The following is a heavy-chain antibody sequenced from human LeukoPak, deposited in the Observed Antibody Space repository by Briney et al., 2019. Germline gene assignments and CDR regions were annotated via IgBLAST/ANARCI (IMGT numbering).Heavy chain of an antibody. Sequence: PSETLSLTCTVSGGSISSGSYYWSWIRQPAGKGLEWIGRIYTSGSTNYNPSLKSRGTISVDTSKNQFSLKLSSVTAADTAVYYCASSATVAKGYAFDIWGQGTMVTVSS. CDR1: GGSISSGSYY. CDR3: ASSATVAKGYAFDI. D-gene: IGHD4-23*01. CDR2: IYTSGST. V-gene: IGHV4-61*02. J-gene: IGHJ3*02.